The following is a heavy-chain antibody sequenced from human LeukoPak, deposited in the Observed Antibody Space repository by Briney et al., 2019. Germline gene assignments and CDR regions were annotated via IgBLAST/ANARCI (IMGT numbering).Heavy chain of an antibody. J-gene: IGHJ4*02. CDR3: ARVGATTGRSHFDY. CDR1: GGSISSYY. Sequence: SETLSLTCTVSGGSISSYYWSWIRQPPGKGLEWIGYIYYSGSTNYNPSLKSRVTISVDTSKNQFSLKLSSVTAADTAVYYCARVGATTGRSHFDYWGQGTLVTVSS. CDR2: IYYSGST. V-gene: IGHV4-59*01. D-gene: IGHD1-26*01.